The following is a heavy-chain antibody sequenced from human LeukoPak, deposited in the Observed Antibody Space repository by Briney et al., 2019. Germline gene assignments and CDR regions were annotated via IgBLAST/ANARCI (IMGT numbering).Heavy chain of an antibody. Sequence: GGALRLSCAASGFTFSSYGMRWVRQAPGKGLEWVAVIWYDGSNKYYADSVKGRFTISRDNSKNTRYLQMNSLRAEDTAVYYCATHSSGWYPVDYWGQGTLVTVSS. CDR3: ATHSSGWYPVDY. J-gene: IGHJ4*02. D-gene: IGHD6-19*01. CDR2: IWYDGSNK. CDR1: GFTFSSYG. V-gene: IGHV3-33*01.